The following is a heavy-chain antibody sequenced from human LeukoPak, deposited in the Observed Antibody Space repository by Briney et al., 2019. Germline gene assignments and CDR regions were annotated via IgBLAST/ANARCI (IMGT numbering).Heavy chain of an antibody. J-gene: IGHJ4*02. CDR2: ISYDGSNK. CDR3: AKGQVVGATTSPFDY. Sequence: GGSLRLSCAAFGFTFSNYGMHWVRQAPGKGLEWVAIISYDGSNKHYAASVMGRFTISRDNSKNTLYLQMNSLRAEDTAVYYCAKGQVVGATTSPFDYWGQGTLVTVSS. D-gene: IGHD1-26*01. V-gene: IGHV3-30*18. CDR1: GFTFSNYG.